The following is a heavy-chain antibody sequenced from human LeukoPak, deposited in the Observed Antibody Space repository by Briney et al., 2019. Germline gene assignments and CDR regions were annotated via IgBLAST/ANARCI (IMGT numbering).Heavy chain of an antibody. J-gene: IGHJ3*02. CDR3: ARTSIAARRANAFDI. D-gene: IGHD6-6*01. CDR2: IYYSGST. CDR1: GGSISSSSYY. Sequence: SETLSLTRTVSGGSISSSSYYWGWIRQPPGKGLEWIGSIYYSGSTYYNPSLKSRVTISVDRSKNQFSLKLSSVTAADTAVYYCARTSIAARRANAFDIWGQGTMVTVSS. V-gene: IGHV4-39*07.